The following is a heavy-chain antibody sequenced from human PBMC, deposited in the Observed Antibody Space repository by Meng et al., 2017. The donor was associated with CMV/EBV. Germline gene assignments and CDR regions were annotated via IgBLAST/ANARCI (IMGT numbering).Heavy chain of an antibody. D-gene: IGHD5-18*01. CDR1: GYTFTSYY. Sequence: ASVKVSCKASGYTFTSYYMHWVRQAPGQGLEWMGIINPSGGSTSYAQKFQGRVTMTRDTSTSTAYMELSSLRSEDTAVYYCARDEYSYGFPVYGMDVWGQGTTVTVSS. V-gene: IGHV1-46*01. CDR3: ARDEYSYGFPVYGMDV. J-gene: IGHJ6*02. CDR2: INPSGGST.